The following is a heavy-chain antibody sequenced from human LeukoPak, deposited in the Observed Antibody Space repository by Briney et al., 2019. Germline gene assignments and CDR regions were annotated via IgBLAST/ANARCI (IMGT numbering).Heavy chain of an antibody. V-gene: IGHV3-23*01. CDR3: AKKLGFIPQFDY. CDR1: GFTFSTEA. CDR2: ISDSSRTT. D-gene: IGHD6-13*01. J-gene: IGHJ4*02. Sequence: PGGSLRLSCEVSGFTFSTEAMTWVRQAPGKGLEWVSSISDSSRTTYYADSVQGRFTISRDNSRNTVYLQTNSLRVEDTAFYYCAKKLGFIPQFDYWSQGTLVAVSS.